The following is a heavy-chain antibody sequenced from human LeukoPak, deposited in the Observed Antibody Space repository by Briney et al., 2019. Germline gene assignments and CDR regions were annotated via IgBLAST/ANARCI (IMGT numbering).Heavy chain of an antibody. J-gene: IGHJ4*02. CDR3: VWSSTWNRRFYLDQ. Sequence: GGSLRLSCAASGFTFNLAWMSWVRQTPGKGLQWVARIAVTPDGPATDYATPVRGRFFISRDDSRNMVYLEMSSLSTDDTAVYYCVWSSTWNRRFYLDQWGQGTLVTISS. CDR2: IAVTPDGPAT. D-gene: IGHD6-6*01. V-gene: IGHV3-15*04. CDR1: GFTFNLAW.